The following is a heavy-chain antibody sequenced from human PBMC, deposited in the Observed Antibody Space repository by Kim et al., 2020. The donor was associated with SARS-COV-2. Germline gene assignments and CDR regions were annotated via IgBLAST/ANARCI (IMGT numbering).Heavy chain of an antibody. CDR3: TTEGTIFGVVSYYFDY. J-gene: IGHJ4*02. Sequence: PVKGRFTISRDDSKNTLYLQMNSLKTEDTAVYYCTTEGTIFGVVSYYFDYWGQGTLVTVSS. D-gene: IGHD3-3*01. V-gene: IGHV3-15*01.